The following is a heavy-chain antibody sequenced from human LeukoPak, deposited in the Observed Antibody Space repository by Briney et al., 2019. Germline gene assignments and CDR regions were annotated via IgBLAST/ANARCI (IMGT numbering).Heavy chain of an antibody. CDR1: GYIFSNFG. V-gene: IGHV1-18*01. J-gene: IGHJ5*02. CDR3: ARVSPHRKMSYGNQNWFDT. Sequence: ASVKVSCKASGYIFSNFGINWGRQAPGQGLEWMGWISGYNGYTKYAQKLQGRVTMTTDTSTSTAHMELRSLRSDDTAVYYCARVSPHRKMSYGNQNWFDTWGQGTLVTVSS. D-gene: IGHD3-16*01. CDR2: ISGYNGYT.